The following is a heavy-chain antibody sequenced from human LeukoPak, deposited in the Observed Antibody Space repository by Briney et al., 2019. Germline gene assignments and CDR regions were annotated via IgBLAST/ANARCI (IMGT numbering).Heavy chain of an antibody. D-gene: IGHD1-7*01. CDR2: IYYSGST. Sequence: PGGSLRLSCAASRFTFSSYWMTWVRQAPGKGLEWIGYIYYSGSTNYNPSLKSRVTISVDTSKNQFSLKLSSVTAADTAVYHCARDNWNYGSSMDVWGQGTTVTVSS. CDR1: RFTFSSYW. CDR3: ARDNWNYGSSMDV. V-gene: IGHV4-59*01. J-gene: IGHJ6*02.